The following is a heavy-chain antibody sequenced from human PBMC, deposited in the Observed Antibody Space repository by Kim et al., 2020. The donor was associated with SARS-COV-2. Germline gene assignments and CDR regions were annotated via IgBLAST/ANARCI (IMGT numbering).Heavy chain of an antibody. D-gene: IGHD3-10*01. CDR1: GFSFSSYG. J-gene: IGHJ4*02. Sequence: GGSLRLSCAASGFSFSSYGMHWVRQAPGKGLEWVAVISYDGSNKKYADSVKGRFTISRDNSKNTLYLQVNSLRAEDTAVYYCARDSSDGLVSYLNFEYWGPGTLVTVSS. CDR2: ISYDGSNK. V-gene: IGHV3-33*05. CDR3: ARDSSDGLVSYLNFEY.